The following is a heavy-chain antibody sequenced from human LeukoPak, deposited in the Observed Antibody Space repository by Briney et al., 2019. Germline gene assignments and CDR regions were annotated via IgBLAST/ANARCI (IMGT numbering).Heavy chain of an antibody. J-gene: IGHJ4*02. CDR1: GGSFSGYY. Sequence: PSETLSLTCAVYGGSFSGYYWSWIRQPPGKGLEWIGEINHSGSTNYNPSLKSRVTISVDTSKNQFSLKLSSVTAADTAVYYCARQDDYGDNGYYFDYWGQGTLVTVSS. CDR2: INHSGST. D-gene: IGHD4-23*01. V-gene: IGHV4-34*01. CDR3: ARQDDYGDNGYYFDY.